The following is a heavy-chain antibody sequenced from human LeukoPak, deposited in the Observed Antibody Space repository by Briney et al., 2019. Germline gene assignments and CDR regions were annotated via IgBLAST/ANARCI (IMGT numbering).Heavy chain of an antibody. CDR2: INWNGGST. J-gene: IGHJ3*02. D-gene: IGHD1-26*01. CDR1: GFTFDDYG. CDR3: ARDSAWAYAFDI. Sequence: GGSLRLSCAASGFTFDDYGMSWVRQAPGKGLEWVSGINWNGGSTGYADSVKGRFTISRDNAKNSLYLQMNSLRAEGTAVYYCARDSAWAYAFDIWGQGTMVTVSS. V-gene: IGHV3-20*04.